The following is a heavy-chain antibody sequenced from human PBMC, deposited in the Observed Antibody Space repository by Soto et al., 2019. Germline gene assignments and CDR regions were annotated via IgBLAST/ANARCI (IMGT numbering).Heavy chain of an antibody. J-gene: IGHJ6*02. V-gene: IGHV4-39*01. CDR3: ARRLYYDSSGFEGGGMDV. CDR1: GGSITSSSYY. D-gene: IGHD3-22*01. CDR2: IYYSGST. Sequence: SETLSLTCTVSGGSITSSSYYWGWIRQPPGKGLEWIGSIYYSGSTYYNPSLKSRVTISVDTSKNQFSLKLSSVAAADTAVYYCARRLYYDSSGFEGGGMDVWGQGTTVTVSS.